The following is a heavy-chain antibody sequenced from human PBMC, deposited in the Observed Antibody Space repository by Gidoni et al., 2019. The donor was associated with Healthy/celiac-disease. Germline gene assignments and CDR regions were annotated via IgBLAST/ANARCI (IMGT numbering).Heavy chain of an antibody. Sequence: KGRFTISRDNSKNTLYLQMTSLRAEDTAVYYCAKDIIAAAGNFDYWGQGTLVTVSS. J-gene: IGHJ4*02. V-gene: IGHV3-23*01. D-gene: IGHD6-13*01. CDR3: AKDIIAAAGNFDY.